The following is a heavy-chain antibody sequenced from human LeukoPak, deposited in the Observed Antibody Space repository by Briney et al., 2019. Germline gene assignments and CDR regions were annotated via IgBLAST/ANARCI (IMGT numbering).Heavy chain of an antibody. V-gene: IGHV1-69*13. CDR3: ARSSHTGFDY. CDR1: GYTLTELS. Sequence: ASVKVSCKVSGYTLTELSMHWVRQAPGQGLEWMGGIIPIFGTANYAQKFQGRVTITADESTSTAYMELSSLRSEDTAVYYCARSSHTGFDYWGQGTLVTVSS. D-gene: IGHD4-17*01. CDR2: IIPIFGTA. J-gene: IGHJ4*02.